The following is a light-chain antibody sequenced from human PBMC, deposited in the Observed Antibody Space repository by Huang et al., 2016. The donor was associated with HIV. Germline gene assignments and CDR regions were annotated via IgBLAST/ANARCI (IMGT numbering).Light chain of an antibody. CDR2: RAS. CDR1: QSIGSN. Sequence: EVVMTQSPNTLSVSPGERATLSCRASQSIGSNLAWYQQKPGQAPRLLSYRASARAAGVPARFSGSGSGTEFTLTISSLQSEDFAIYYCQQYNNWPPLTFGGGTKVEI. V-gene: IGKV3-15*01. CDR3: QQYNNWPPLT. J-gene: IGKJ4*01.